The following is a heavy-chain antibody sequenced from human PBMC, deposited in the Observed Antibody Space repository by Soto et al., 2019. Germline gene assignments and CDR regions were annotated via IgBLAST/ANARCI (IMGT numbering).Heavy chain of an antibody. CDR1: GGTFSSYA. J-gene: IGHJ6*02. V-gene: IGHV1-69*13. CDR2: IIPIFGTA. D-gene: IGHD2-15*01. CDR3: ARDRPEGGVVAATSYYYYGMDV. Sequence: GASVKVSCKASGGTFSSYAISWVRQAPGQGLEWMGGIIPIFGTANYAQKFQGRVTITADESTSTAYMELSSLRSEDTAVYYCARDRPEGGVVAATSYYYYGMDVWGQGTTVTDSS.